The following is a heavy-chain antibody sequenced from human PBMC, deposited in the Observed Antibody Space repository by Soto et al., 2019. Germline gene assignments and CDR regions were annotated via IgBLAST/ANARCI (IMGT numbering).Heavy chain of an antibody. V-gene: IGHV3-9*01. CDR2: ISWNSGSK. J-gene: IGHJ4*02. CDR3: AKDQGCWSGYYIFDY. Sequence: EVQLVESGGGLVQPGRSLRLSCAASGFTFDDYAMHWVRQAPGKGLEWVSGISWNSGSKGYADSVKGRFTISRDNAKNSLYLQMNSLRAEDTALYYCAKDQGCWSGYYIFDYWGQGTLVTVSS. D-gene: IGHD3-3*01. CDR1: GFTFDDYA.